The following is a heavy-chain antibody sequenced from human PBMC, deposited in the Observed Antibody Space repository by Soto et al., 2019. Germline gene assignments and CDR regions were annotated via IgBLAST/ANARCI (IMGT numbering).Heavy chain of an antibody. D-gene: IGHD6-13*01. CDR1: GYTLTELS. CDR3: ATHYGAAAGSYYYGMDV. V-gene: IGHV1-24*01. J-gene: IGHJ6*02. Sequence: ASVKVSWKVSGYTLTELSMHWVRQAPGKGLEWMGGFDPEDGETIYAQKFQGRVTMTEDTSTDTAYMELSSLRSEDTAVYYCATHYGAAAGSYYYGMDVWGQGTTVTVSS. CDR2: FDPEDGET.